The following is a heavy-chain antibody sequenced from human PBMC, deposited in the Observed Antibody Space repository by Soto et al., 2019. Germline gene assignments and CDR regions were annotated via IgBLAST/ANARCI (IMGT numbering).Heavy chain of an antibody. Sequence: PSETLSLTCTVSGGSISSGGYYWSWIRQHPGKGLEWIGYIYYSGSTYYNPSLKSRVTISVDTSKNQFSLKLSSVTAADTAVYYCARKGDGGYGPIDYWGQGTLVTVSS. V-gene: IGHV4-31*03. D-gene: IGHD5-12*01. CDR3: ARKGDGGYGPIDY. J-gene: IGHJ4*02. CDR2: IYYSGST. CDR1: GGSISSGGYY.